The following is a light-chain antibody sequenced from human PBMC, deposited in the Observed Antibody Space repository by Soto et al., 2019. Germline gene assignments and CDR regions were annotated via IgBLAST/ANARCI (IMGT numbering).Light chain of an antibody. CDR2: EAT. J-gene: IGKJ5*01. CDR1: QGLKF. V-gene: IGKV1-12*01. Sequence: DIHMTQYPSSVSASFRDSVTSNVRASQGLKFLAWYQQKPGKAPRLLIYEATNLQSGVPPRFSGSGSGTDFTLTISSLQPEDFATYFCQQANSFPITIGQGTRLEIK. CDR3: QQANSFPIT.